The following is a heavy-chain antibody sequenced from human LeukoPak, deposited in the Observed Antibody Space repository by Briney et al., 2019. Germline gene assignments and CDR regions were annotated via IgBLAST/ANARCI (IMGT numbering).Heavy chain of an antibody. V-gene: IGHV1-18*01. Sequence: ASVKVSCKASGYTFTSYGISWVRQAPGQGLEWMGWISAYNGNTNYAQKFQGIVTITTDESTSTAYMELSSLRSEDTAVYYCARGANIITIFGGGTNWFDPWGQGTLVTVSS. D-gene: IGHD3-3*01. CDR1: GYTFTSYG. CDR2: ISAYNGNT. J-gene: IGHJ5*02. CDR3: ARGANIITIFGGGTNWFDP.